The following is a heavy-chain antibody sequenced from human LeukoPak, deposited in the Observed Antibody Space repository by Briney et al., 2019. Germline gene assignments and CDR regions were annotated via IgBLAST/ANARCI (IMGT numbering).Heavy chain of an antibody. D-gene: IGHD4-23*01. CDR2: IKSKTDGGTI. J-gene: IGHJ5*02. Sequence: AGGSLRLSCAASGFTFSSYEMNWVRQAPGKGLEWVGRIKSKTDGGTIDYAAPVKGRFTISRDDSKNTLYLQMNSLKTEDTAVYYCATERDYGGKSLVGSWGQGALVTVSS. CDR3: ATERDYGGKSLVGS. V-gene: IGHV3-15*01. CDR1: GFTFSSYE.